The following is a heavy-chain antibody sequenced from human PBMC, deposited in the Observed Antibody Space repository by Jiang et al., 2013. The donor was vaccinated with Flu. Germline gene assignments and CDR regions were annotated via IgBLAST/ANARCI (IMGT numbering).Heavy chain of an antibody. V-gene: IGHV1-46*01. D-gene: IGHD4-17*01. J-gene: IGHJ4*02. Sequence: LEWMGIINPSGGSTSYAQKFQGRVTMTRDTSTSTVYMELSSLRSEDTAVYYCARDANGDYGLWYWGQGTLVTVSS. CDR2: INPSGGST. CDR3: ARDANGDYGLWY.